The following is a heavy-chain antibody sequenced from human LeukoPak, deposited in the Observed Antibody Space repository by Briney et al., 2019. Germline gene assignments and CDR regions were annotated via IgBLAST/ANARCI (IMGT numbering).Heavy chain of an antibody. Sequence: SVPVSCKPSRGTFTSYAISLVRLAPGQGSEWMGGIIPIFGTANYAQKFQGKDTSTADETKSTDNMQLSSLRCEDTAVYYCAREDSRYSYGHGNGYYGMDVWGQGTTVTVS. CDR1: RGTFTSYA. CDR3: AREDSRYSYGHGNGYYGMDV. V-gene: IGHV1-69*13. D-gene: IGHD5-18*01. J-gene: IGHJ6*02. CDR2: IIPIFGTA.